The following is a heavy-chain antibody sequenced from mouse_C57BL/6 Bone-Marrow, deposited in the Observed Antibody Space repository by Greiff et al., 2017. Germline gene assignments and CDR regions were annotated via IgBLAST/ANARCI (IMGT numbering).Heavy chain of an antibody. CDR3: ARGERVYYPHYYAMDY. Sequence: QVHVKQSGAELVMPGASVKLSCKASGYTFTSYWMHWVKQRPGQGLEWIGEIDPSDSYTNYNQKFKGKSTLTVDKSSSTAYMQLSSLTSEDSAVYYCARGERVYYPHYYAMDYWGQGTSVTVSS. CDR1: GYTFTSYW. D-gene: IGHD2-1*01. CDR2: IDPSDSYT. J-gene: IGHJ4*01. V-gene: IGHV1-69*01.